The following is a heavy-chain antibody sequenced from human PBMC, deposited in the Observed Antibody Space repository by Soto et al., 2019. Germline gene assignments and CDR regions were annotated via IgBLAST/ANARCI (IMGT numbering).Heavy chain of an antibody. Sequence: EVQLVESGGGLVQPGGSLRLSCAASGFTFSNAWMSWVRQAPGKGLEWVGRIKSKTDGGTTDYAAPVKGRFTISRDDSKNTLYLQMNSLKTEDTAVYYCTTAVSPVLRFLESLSSGDYFDYWGQGTLVTVSS. D-gene: IGHD3-3*01. CDR1: GFTFSNAW. J-gene: IGHJ4*02. V-gene: IGHV3-15*01. CDR3: TTAVSPVLRFLESLSSGDYFDY. CDR2: IKSKTDGGTT.